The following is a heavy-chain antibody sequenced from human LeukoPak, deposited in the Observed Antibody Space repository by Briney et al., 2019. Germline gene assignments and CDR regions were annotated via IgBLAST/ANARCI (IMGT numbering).Heavy chain of an antibody. CDR3: AKREGHIRYFDWLCPSFDY. CDR2: ISGSGGST. Sequence: PSETLSLTCAVYGGSFSGYYWSWVRQAPGKGLEWVSAISGSGGSTYYADSVKGRFTISRDNSKNTLYLQMNSLRAEDTAVYYCAKREGHIRYFDWLCPSFDYWGQGTLVTVSS. J-gene: IGHJ4*02. CDR1: GGSFSGYY. D-gene: IGHD3-9*01. V-gene: IGHV3-23*01.